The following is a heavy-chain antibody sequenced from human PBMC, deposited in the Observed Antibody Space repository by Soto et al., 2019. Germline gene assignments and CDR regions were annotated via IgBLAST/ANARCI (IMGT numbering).Heavy chain of an antibody. Sequence: GGSLILSCAASGFTFSSYSMSWVRQAPGKGLEWVSAISGSGGSTYYADSVKGRFTISRDNSKNTLYLQMNSLRAEDTAVYYCAKFCYSSSWFGGPPYYFDYWGQGTLVTVSS. CDR1: GFTFSSYS. J-gene: IGHJ4*02. CDR3: AKFCYSSSWFGGPPYYFDY. D-gene: IGHD6-13*01. V-gene: IGHV3-23*01. CDR2: ISGSGGST.